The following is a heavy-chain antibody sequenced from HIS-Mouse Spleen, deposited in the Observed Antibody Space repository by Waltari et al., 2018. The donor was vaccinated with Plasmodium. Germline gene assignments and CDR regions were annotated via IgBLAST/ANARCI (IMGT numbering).Heavy chain of an antibody. CDR3: ARGLRGSSSYY. Sequence: VQLQESGPGLVKPSETLSLTCTVSGYSISSGYYWAWIRQHQGKGLEWVSVIYSGGSTYYADSVKGRFTISRDNSKNTLYLQMNSLRAEDTAVYYCARGLRGSSSYYWGQGTLVTVSS. CDR1: GYSISSGYY. V-gene: IGHV3-66*01. CDR2: IYSGGST. J-gene: IGHJ4*02. D-gene: IGHD6-6*01.